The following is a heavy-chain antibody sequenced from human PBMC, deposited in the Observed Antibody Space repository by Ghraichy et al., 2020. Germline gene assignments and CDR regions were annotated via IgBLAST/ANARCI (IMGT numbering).Heavy chain of an antibody. D-gene: IGHD6-13*01. V-gene: IGHV3-33*01. CDR3: ARVLGSSSRDWYYGMDV. CDR2: IWYDGSNK. Sequence: GGSLRLSCAASGFTFSSYGMHWVRQAPGKGLEWVAVIWYDGSNKYYADSVKGRFTISRDNSKNTLYLQMNSLRAEDTAVYYCARVLGSSSRDWYYGMDVWGQGTTVTVSS. J-gene: IGHJ6*02. CDR1: GFTFSSYG.